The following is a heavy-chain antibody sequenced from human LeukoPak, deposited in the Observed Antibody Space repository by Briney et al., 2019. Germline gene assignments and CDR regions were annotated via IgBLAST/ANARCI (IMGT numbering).Heavy chain of an antibody. J-gene: IGHJ4*02. D-gene: IGHD6-13*01. CDR3: ARHSGPYSSSWFDY. CDR1: GASISSSNFC. Sequence: SETLSLTCTVSGASISSSNFCWGWIRQPPGKGLEWIGSIYYSGSTYYNPSLKSRVTMSVDTSKNQFSLKLSSVTAADTAVYYCARHSGPYSSSWFDYWGQGTLVTVSS. V-gene: IGHV4-39*01. CDR2: IYYSGST.